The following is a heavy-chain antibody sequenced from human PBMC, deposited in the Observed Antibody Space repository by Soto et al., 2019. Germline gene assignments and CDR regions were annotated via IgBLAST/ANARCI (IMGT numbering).Heavy chain of an antibody. V-gene: IGHV3-48*02. CDR2: ISSSSSTI. D-gene: IGHD2-15*01. CDR1: GFTFSSYS. Sequence: EVQLVESGGGLVQTGGSLRLSCAASGFTFSSYSMNWVRQAPGKGLEWASYISSSSSTIYYANSVKGRFTISRDNAKNALYLQMNSLRDEDTAVYYCAREMYGTGSVGSCYRQHNWFDPWGQGTLVTVSS. CDR3: AREMYGTGSVGSCYRQHNWFDP. J-gene: IGHJ5*02.